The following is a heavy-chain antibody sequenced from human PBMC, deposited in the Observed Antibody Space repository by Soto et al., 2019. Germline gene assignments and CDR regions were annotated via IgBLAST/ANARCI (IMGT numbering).Heavy chain of an antibody. Sequence: SVTVSCKASGGTFSSYAISWVRQAPGQGLEWMGGIIPIFGTANYEQKFQGRVTITADESTSTAYMELSSLRSEDTAVYYCARDRAGYSSGWYDYWGQGTLVTVSS. CDR2: IIPIFGTA. CDR3: ARDRAGYSSGWYDY. V-gene: IGHV1-69*13. D-gene: IGHD6-19*01. J-gene: IGHJ4*02. CDR1: GGTFSSYA.